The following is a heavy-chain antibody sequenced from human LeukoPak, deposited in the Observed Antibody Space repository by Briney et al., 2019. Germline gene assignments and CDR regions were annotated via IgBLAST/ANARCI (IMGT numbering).Heavy chain of an antibody. V-gene: IGHV3-33*01. Sequence: PGGSLRLSCAASGFTFSSYGMYWARQAPGKGLEWVAVIWYDGSNKYYADSVKGRFTISRDNSKNTLYLQMNSLRAEDTAVYYCARAYGDYAKAYYYYYMDVWGKGTTVTVSS. J-gene: IGHJ6*03. D-gene: IGHD4-17*01. CDR1: GFTFSSYG. CDR2: IWYDGSNK. CDR3: ARAYGDYAKAYYYYYMDV.